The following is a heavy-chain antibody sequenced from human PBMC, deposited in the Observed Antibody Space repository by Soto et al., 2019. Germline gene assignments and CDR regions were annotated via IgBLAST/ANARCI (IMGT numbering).Heavy chain of an antibody. CDR3: MTTNGAYSYDSSY. J-gene: IGHJ4*02. D-gene: IGHD3-22*01. V-gene: IGHV4-30-4*08. CDR1: GDSINNDDHF. Sequence: PSETLSLTCTVSGDSINNDDHFWTWIRQRPGQGLEWIGYIFYSGATYYNPSLKARVTISIDKSRKYFSLDLSSVTAADTAVYSCMTTNGAYSYDSSYWGQGTLVTVSS. CDR2: IFYSGAT.